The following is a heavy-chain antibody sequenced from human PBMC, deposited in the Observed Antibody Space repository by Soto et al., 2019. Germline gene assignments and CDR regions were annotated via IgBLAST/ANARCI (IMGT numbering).Heavy chain of an antibody. J-gene: IGHJ4*02. D-gene: IGHD6-13*01. CDR1: GFTFTNYG. Sequence: QVQLVESGGGVVQPGRSLRLSCAASGFTFTNYGMHWVRQAPGKGLEWVAVISYDERSKYYADSVKGRFTISRDNSKSXLYLQMNSLRLEDTAVYYCAKDDPPKQQLDGRIDSWGQGTLVTVSS. CDR2: ISYDERSK. CDR3: AKDDPPKQQLDGRIDS. V-gene: IGHV3-30*18.